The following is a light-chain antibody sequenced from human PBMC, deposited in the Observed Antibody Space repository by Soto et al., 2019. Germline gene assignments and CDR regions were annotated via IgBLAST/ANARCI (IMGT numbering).Light chain of an antibody. CDR3: SSYTSSSTYV. V-gene: IGLV2-18*02. CDR1: SSDVGSYNR. CDR2: DVS. Sequence: QSALTQPPSVSGSPGQSVAISCTGTSSDVGSYNRVSWYQQPPGTAPKLMIYDVSDRPSGVPDRFSGSKSGNTASLTISGLHDADEADYYCSSYTSSSTYVFGTGTKLTVL. J-gene: IGLJ1*01.